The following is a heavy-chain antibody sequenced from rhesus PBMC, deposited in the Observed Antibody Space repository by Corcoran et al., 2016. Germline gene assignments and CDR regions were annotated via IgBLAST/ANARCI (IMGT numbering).Heavy chain of an antibody. CDR1: GGSISSNY. CDR3: ARRSGSWYFDY. V-gene: IGHV4-173*01. CDR2: SSGSGGST. Sequence: QLQLQESGPGLVKPSEPLSLPCHVSGGSISSNYWSWIRQPPGKGLEWIGRSSGSGGSTDYNPSLKSRVTISTDTSKNQFSLKLSSVTAADTAVYYCARRSGSWYFDYWGQGVLVTVSS. D-gene: IGHD6-25*01. J-gene: IGHJ4*01.